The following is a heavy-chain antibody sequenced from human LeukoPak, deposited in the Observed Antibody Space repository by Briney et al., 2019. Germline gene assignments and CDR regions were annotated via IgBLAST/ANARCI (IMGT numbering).Heavy chain of an antibody. J-gene: IGHJ4*02. CDR3: ARPDCSSTSCYTIDY. D-gene: IGHD2-2*02. Sequence: GGSLRLSCAASGFTFSNYAMHWVRQTPGKGLEYVSAISSNGGSTYYANSVKGRFTISRDNSKNTLYLQMGSLRVEDMAVYYCARPDCSSTSCYTIDYWGQGTLVTVSS. V-gene: IGHV3-64*01. CDR2: ISSNGGST. CDR1: GFTFSNYA.